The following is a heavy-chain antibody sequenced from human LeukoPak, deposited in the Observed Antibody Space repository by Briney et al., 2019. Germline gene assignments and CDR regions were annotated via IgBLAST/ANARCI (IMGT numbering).Heavy chain of an antibody. D-gene: IGHD1-14*01. CDR1: GFTFSNAW. CDR3: TTDNITPRPFDY. CDR2: IKSKTDGGTT. J-gene: IGHJ4*02. V-gene: IGHV3-15*01. Sequence: GGSLRLSCAASGFTFSNAWTSWVRQAPGKGLEWVGRIKSKTDGGTTDYAAPVKGRFTISRDDSKNTLYLQVNSLKTEDTAVYFCTTDNITPRPFDYWGQGTLVTVSS.